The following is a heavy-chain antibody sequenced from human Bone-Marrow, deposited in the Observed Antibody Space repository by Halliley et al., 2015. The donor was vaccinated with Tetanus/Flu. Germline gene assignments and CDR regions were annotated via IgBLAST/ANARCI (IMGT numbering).Heavy chain of an antibody. V-gene: IGHV3-11*06. CDR2: ISTSSTNSYT. D-gene: IGHD2-15*01. J-gene: IGHJ4*02. CDR3: GGPIKG. Sequence: KGVEGIAFISTSSTNSYTKYAVSLKGRFTISRDNAKNSLYLQMNSLGVEDTAVYYCGGPIKGWGQGTLVTVSS.